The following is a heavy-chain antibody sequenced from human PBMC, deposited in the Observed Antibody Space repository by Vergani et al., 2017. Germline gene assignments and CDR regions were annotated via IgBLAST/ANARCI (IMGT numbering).Heavy chain of an antibody. CDR3: ASPAYCGGDCWGY. Sequence: QVQLVQSGAEVKKPGSSVKVSCKASGGTFSSYAISWVRQAPGQGLEWMGGIIPIFGTANYAQKFQGRITITADESTSTAYMELSSLRSEDTAVYYGASPAYCGGDCWGYWGQGTLVTVSS. J-gene: IGHJ4*02. CDR1: GGTFSSYA. D-gene: IGHD2-21*02. V-gene: IGHV1-69*01. CDR2: IIPIFGTA.